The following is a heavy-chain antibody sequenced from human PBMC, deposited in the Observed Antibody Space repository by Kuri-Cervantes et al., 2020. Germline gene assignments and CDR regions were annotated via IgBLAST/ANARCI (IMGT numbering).Heavy chain of an antibody. D-gene: IGHD3-9*01. CDR1: GYTFTYRY. CDR3: ARVGRHYDILTGLLEAFDI. J-gene: IGHJ3*02. V-gene: IGHV1-45*02. Sequence: SVKVSCKASGYTFTYRYLHWVRQAPGQALEWMGWITPFNGNTNYAQKFQDRVTITRGRSMSTAYMELSSLRSEDTAVYYCARVGRHYDILTGLLEAFDIWGQGTMVTVSS. CDR2: ITPFNGNT.